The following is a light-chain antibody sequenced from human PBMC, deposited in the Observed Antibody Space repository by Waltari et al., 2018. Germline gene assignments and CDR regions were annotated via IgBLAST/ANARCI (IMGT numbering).Light chain of an antibody. CDR3: QQYNRWPPLT. CDR1: QSIADN. J-gene: IGKJ4*01. CDR2: AAS. V-gene: IGKV3-15*01. Sequence: EIVMTQSPATLSVSPGERVILSCKASQSIADNLAWYQQKPGQAPRLLIYAASTRATGVPARFRGSGSGTEFTLTISSLQSEDCGVFYCQQYNRWPPLTFGGGTKVEIK.